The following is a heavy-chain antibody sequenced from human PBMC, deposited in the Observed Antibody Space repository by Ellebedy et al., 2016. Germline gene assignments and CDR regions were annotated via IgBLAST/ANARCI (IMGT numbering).Heavy chain of an antibody. Sequence: GESLKISXAGSGYTFRSYWMSWVRQAPGKGLEWLANSDQDGTETDYVDSVKGRITFSRDNSKNTVYLELTSLRAEDTAVYYCARDGAKREIDYWGQGTLVTVSS. CDR3: ARDGAKREIDY. CDR1: GYTFRSYW. V-gene: IGHV3-7*01. CDR2: SDQDGTET. J-gene: IGHJ4*02. D-gene: IGHD1-26*01.